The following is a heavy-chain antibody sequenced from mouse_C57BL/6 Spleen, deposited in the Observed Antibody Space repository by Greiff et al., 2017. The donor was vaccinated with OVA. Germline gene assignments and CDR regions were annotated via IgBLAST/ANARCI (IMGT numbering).Heavy chain of an antibody. CDR1: GYTFTDYY. CDR3: ARSDYYGTGPYYAMDY. CDR2: IYPGSGNT. V-gene: IGHV1-76*01. D-gene: IGHD1-1*01. J-gene: IGHJ4*01. Sequence: QVQLQQSGAELVRPGASVKLSCKASGYTFTDYYINWVKQRPGQGLEWIARIYPGSGNTYYNEKFKGKATLTAEKSSSTAYMQLSSLTSEDSAVYFCARSDYYGTGPYYAMDYWGQGTSVTVSS.